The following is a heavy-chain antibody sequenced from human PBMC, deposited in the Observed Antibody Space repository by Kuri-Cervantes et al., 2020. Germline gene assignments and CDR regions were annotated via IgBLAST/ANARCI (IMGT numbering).Heavy chain of an antibody. J-gene: IGHJ4*02. D-gene: IGHD5-18*01. V-gene: IGHV3-53*01. CDR3: ARGSGYRFVDY. CDR2: IYSGGST. CDR1: GFTVSGNY. Sequence: GESLKISCAASGFTVSGNYMSWVRQAPGKGLEWVSVIYSGGSTYYADSVKGRFTISRDNSKNTLYLQMNSLRAEDTAVYYCARGSGYRFVDYWGQGTLVTVSS.